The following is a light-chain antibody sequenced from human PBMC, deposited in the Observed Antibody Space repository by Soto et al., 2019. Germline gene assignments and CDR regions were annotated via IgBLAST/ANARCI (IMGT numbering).Light chain of an antibody. V-gene: IGKV1-5*01. CDR3: QQYNSYTT. Sequence: DIQMTQSPSTLSASVGDRVTITCRASQSISSWLAWYQQKPGKAPKLLIYDASSLESGVPSRFSGSGSGTEFTLTISSLQPDDSATYYCQQYNSYTTFGHGTKLEIK. CDR1: QSISSW. CDR2: DAS. J-gene: IGKJ2*01.